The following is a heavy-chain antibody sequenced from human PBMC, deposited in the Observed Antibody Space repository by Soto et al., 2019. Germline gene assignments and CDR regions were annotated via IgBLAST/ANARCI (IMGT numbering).Heavy chain of an antibody. CDR1: GDSIRSFY. CDR2: MYTSGIT. D-gene: IGHD6-13*01. CDR3: ARDRIAAAGSRYYGMDV. J-gene: IGHJ6*02. Sequence: QVQLQESGPGLVKPSETLSLICNVSGDSIRSFYWSWIRQPAGKGLEWIGRMYTSGITNYNPSLKSRVTMSVDTSKNQFSLKRTSVTAADTAVYYCARDRIAAAGSRYYGMDVWGQGTTVTVSS. V-gene: IGHV4-4*07.